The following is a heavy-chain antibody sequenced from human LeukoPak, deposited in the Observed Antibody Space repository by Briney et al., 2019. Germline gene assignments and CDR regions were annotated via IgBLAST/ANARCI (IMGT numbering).Heavy chain of an antibody. D-gene: IGHD3-22*01. CDR3: AKADYDSSGYCDY. Sequence: GGPLRLSCAASGFTFSSYGMHWVRQAPGKGLEWVAVISYDGSNKYYADSVKGRFTISRDNSKNTLYLQMNSLRAEDTAVYYCAKADYDSSGYCDYWGQGTLVTVSS. J-gene: IGHJ4*02. CDR2: ISYDGSNK. CDR1: GFTFSSYG. V-gene: IGHV3-30*18.